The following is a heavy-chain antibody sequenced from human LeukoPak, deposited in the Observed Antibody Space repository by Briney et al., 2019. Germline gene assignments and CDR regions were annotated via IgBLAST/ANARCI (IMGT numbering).Heavy chain of an antibody. CDR2: IRYDGSNK. Sequence: GGSLRLSCAASGLTFSSYSMHWVRQAPGKGLEWVAFIRYDGSNKYYADSVKGRFTISRDNSKNTLYLQMNSLRAEDTAVYYCAKGAIMVRGVIITDEFDYWGQGTLVTVSS. CDR1: GLTFSSYS. V-gene: IGHV3-30*02. J-gene: IGHJ4*02. CDR3: AKGAIMVRGVIITDEFDY. D-gene: IGHD3-10*01.